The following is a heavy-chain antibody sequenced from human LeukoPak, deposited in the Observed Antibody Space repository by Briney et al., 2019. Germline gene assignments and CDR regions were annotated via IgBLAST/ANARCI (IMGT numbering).Heavy chain of an antibody. Sequence: PGGSLRLSCAASGFTFSNYEMNWVRQAPGKGLEWVSSISSSSSYIYYADSVKGRFTISRDNAKNSLYLQMNSLRAEDTAVYYCARDVTLGNFDYWGQGILVIVSS. CDR3: ARDVTLGNFDY. CDR1: GFTFSNYE. D-gene: IGHD3-16*01. V-gene: IGHV3-21*01. CDR2: ISSSSSYI. J-gene: IGHJ4*02.